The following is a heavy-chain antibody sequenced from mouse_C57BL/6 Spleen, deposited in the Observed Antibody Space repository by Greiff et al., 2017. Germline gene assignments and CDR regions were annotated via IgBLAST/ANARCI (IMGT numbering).Heavy chain of an antibody. CDR3: ARYLLLDAMDY. CDR1: GYAFSSYW. D-gene: IGHD1-1*01. V-gene: IGHV1-80*01. J-gene: IGHJ4*01. CDR2: IYPGDGDT. Sequence: QVQLKQSGAELVKPGASVKISCKASGYAFSSYWMNWVKQRPGKGLEWIGQIYPGDGDTNYNGKFKGKATLTADKSSSTAYMQLSSLTSEDSAVYFCARYLLLDAMDYWGQGTSVTVSS.